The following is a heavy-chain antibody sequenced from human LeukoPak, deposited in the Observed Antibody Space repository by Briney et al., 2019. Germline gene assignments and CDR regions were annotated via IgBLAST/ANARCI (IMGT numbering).Heavy chain of an antibody. Sequence: ASVKVSCKASGYTFTSYDFNWLRQATGQGPEWMGWMNPNSGATGYAQKFQGRVTMTRSASINTAYMELSNLRSEDTAVYYYARAPRSWGFDYWGQGTLVTVSS. CDR2: MNPNSGAT. CDR1: GYTFTSYD. D-gene: IGHD7-27*01. J-gene: IGHJ4*02. V-gene: IGHV1-8*01. CDR3: ARAPRSWGFDY.